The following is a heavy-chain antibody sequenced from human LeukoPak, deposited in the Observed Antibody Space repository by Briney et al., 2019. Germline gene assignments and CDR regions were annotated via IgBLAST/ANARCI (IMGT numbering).Heavy chain of an antibody. Sequence: ASVEVSCKASGYTFTVYYIHWLRQAPGQGLEWMGWIDPNSGGTNYAQNFQGRVTMTRDTSISTAYMELRRLGSDDTAVYYCAKSFPLGYYGSGSYYNWFDPWGQGTLVSVSS. V-gene: IGHV1-2*02. D-gene: IGHD3-10*01. CDR2: IDPNSGGT. CDR3: AKSFPLGYYGSGSYYNWFDP. CDR1: GYTFTVYY. J-gene: IGHJ5*02.